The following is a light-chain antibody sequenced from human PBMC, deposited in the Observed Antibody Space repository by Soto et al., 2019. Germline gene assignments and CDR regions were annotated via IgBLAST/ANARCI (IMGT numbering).Light chain of an antibody. V-gene: IGKV1-5*01. J-gene: IGKJ4*01. Sequence: DIQMTQSPSTLSASVGDRVTITCRASQSISSWLAWYQQKPGKAPKLLIYAASSLQSGVPSRFSGSGSGTDFTLTISSLQPEDFAVYYCQQRSNLLTFGGGTKVDIK. CDR1: QSISSW. CDR2: AAS. CDR3: QQRSNLLT.